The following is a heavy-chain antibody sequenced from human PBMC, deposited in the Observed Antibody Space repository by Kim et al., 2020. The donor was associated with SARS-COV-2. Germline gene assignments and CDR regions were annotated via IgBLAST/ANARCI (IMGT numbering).Heavy chain of an antibody. D-gene: IGHD2-2*01. CDR1: GGTFSSYA. J-gene: IGHJ3*02. CDR2: LLHLLGPA. Sequence: SVKVSCKASGGTFSSYAISWVRQAPGHGLEFLFLLLHLLGPANYAQKFQGRVTITADESTSTAYMELSSLRSEDTAVYYCARDLFIVVVPAASTGAFDIWGQGTMVTVSS. V-gene: IGHV1-69*13. CDR3: ARDLFIVVVPAASTGAFDI.